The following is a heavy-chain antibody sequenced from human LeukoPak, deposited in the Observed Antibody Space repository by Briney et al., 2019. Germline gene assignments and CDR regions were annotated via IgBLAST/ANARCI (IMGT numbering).Heavy chain of an antibody. J-gene: IGHJ5*02. CDR1: GFTFSHYA. Sequence: GGSLGLSCAASGFTFSHYAMHWVRQAPGKGLEWVAVISYHGIDKYYADSVKGRFTISRDNSKNALYLQMNSLRPEDTAVYYCARAGEDVVLGPAPVGGSPYNWFDPWGQGTLVTVSS. CDR2: ISYHGIDK. CDR3: ARAGEDVVLGPAPVGGSPYNWFDP. D-gene: IGHD2-2*01. V-gene: IGHV3-30-3*01.